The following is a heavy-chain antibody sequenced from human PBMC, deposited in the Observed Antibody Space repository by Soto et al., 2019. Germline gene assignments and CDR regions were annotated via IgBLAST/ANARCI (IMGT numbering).Heavy chain of an antibody. CDR2: INHFGSP. V-gene: IGHV4-34*01. J-gene: IGHJ4*02. CDR1: NGSFMGYY. Sequence: QVQLHQWGAGLLKPSETLSLTCGVYNGSFMGYYWTWVRQPPGTCLEWSGEINHFGSPNYNPSLTIRVAISIDTSKNQFSRSLRYLTAADKAVYYCASLNGGRFLDKGDYWGQGILVTVSS. D-gene: IGHD3-3*01. CDR3: ASLNGGRFLDKGDY.